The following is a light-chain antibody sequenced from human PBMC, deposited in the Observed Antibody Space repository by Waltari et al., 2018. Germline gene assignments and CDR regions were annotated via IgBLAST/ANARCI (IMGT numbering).Light chain of an antibody. CDR3: QQFGSSPWT. V-gene: IGKV3-20*01. J-gene: IGKJ1*01. CDR2: GAS. Sequence: EIALTQSPATLSLFPGERATLSCRASQRLSSSHLAWYQHKRGQAPRLLISGASTRAKGIPDRFSASRSGTDFTLTVSRLEPEDFAVYYCQQFGSSPWTFGQGTTVEI. CDR1: QRLSSSH.